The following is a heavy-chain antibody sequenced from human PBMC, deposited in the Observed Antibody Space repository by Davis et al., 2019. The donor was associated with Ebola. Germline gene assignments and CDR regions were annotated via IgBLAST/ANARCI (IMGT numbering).Heavy chain of an antibody. V-gene: IGHV3-74*01. CDR3: AKDSRRDIEGAHGRFDN. Sequence: PGGSLRLSCAASGFTFSSYWMHWVRQAPGKGLVWVSRINPDGSFTDYADSVKGRFTISRDNSKNTLYLQMNSLRAEDTAVYYCAKDSRRDIEGAHGRFDNWGQGTLVTVSS. J-gene: IGHJ4*02. CDR1: GFTFSSYW. CDR2: INPDGSFT. D-gene: IGHD1-26*01.